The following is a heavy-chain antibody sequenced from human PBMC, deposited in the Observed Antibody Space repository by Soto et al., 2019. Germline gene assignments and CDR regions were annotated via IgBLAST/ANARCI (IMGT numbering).Heavy chain of an antibody. CDR3: ARHPLVGATKSPFDI. Sequence: SETLSLTCTVSGGSISSSSYYWGWIRQPPGKGLEWIGSIYYSGSTYYNPSLKSRVTISVDKSINTAYLQWSSLKASDTAMYYCARHPLVGATKSPFDIWGRGTMVTVSS. V-gene: IGHV4-39*01. CDR2: IYYSGST. CDR1: GGSISSSSYY. J-gene: IGHJ3*02. D-gene: IGHD1-26*01.